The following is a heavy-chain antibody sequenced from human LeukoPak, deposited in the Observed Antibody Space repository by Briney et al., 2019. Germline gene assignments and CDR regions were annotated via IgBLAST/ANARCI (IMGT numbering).Heavy chain of an antibody. Sequence: ASVKVSCKASGYTFTSYAMNWVRQAPGQGHEWMGWINTNTGNPTYAQGFTGRFVFSLDTSVSTAYLQICSLKADDTAVYYCARGAITMVRGVIESNWFDPWGQGTLVTVSS. V-gene: IGHV7-4-1*01. CDR1: GYTFTSYA. CDR3: ARGAITMVRGVIESNWFDP. CDR2: INTNTGNP. D-gene: IGHD3-10*01. J-gene: IGHJ5*02.